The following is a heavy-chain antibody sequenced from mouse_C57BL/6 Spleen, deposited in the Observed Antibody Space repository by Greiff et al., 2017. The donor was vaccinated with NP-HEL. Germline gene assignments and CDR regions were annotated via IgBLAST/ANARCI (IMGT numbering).Heavy chain of an antibody. CDR1: GFSLTSYG. CDR2: IWSGGSS. CDR3: ARKEGYYDYDGYAMDY. D-gene: IGHD2-4*01. J-gene: IGHJ4*01. Sequence: QVQLQQSGPGLVQPSQSLSITCTVSGFSLTSYGVHWVRQSPGKGLEWLGVIWSGGSSDYNAAFISRLSISKDNSKSQVFFKMNSLQADDTAIYYCARKEGYYDYDGYAMDYWGQGTSVTVSS. V-gene: IGHV2-2*01.